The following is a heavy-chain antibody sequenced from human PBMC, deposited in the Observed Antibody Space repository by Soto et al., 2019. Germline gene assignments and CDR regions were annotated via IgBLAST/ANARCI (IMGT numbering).Heavy chain of an antibody. D-gene: IGHD5-18*01. J-gene: IGHJ4*02. Sequence: SETLSLTCVVSAGSISSSTWWSWVRQPPGKGLEWIGEIYHSGSTNYNPSFKSRLTMSIDKSKNQFSLNLSSVTAADTAVYYCARDVGGYTYGYVFDYWGQGTLVTVSS. CDR3: ARDVGGYTYGYVFDY. CDR1: AGSISSSTW. V-gene: IGHV4-4*02. CDR2: IYHSGST.